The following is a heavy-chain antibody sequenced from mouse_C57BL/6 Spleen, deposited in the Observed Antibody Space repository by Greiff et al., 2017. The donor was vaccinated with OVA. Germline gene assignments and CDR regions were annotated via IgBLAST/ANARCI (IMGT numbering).Heavy chain of an antibody. CDR3: ARDLFHDGRGYFDV. D-gene: IGHD2-3*01. J-gene: IGHJ1*03. V-gene: IGHV1-39*01. CDR2: INPNYGTT. CDR1: GYSFTDYN. Sequence: VHVKQSGPELVKPGASVKISCKASGYSFTDYNMNWVKQSNGKSLEWIGVINPNYGTTSYNQKFKGKATLTVDQSSSTAYMQLNSLTSEDSAVYYCARDLFHDGRGYFDVWGTGTTVTVSS.